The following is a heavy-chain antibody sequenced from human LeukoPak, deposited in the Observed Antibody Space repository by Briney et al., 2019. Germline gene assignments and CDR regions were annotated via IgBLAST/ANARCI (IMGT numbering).Heavy chain of an antibody. CDR3: ARSSGYYSSLFYMHV. Sequence: ASVKVSCKASGYTFTGYYMHWVRQAPGQGLEWMGWINPNSGDTNYAQKFQGRVTMTRETSINTAYMELSRLRSEDTAVYYCARSSGYYSSLFYMHVWGKGTTVTVSS. J-gene: IGHJ6*03. CDR1: GYTFTGYY. V-gene: IGHV1-2*02. D-gene: IGHD3-22*01. CDR2: INPNSGDT.